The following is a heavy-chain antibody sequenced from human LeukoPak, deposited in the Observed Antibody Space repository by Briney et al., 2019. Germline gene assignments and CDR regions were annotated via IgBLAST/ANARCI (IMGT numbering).Heavy chain of an antibody. J-gene: IGHJ4*02. CDR2: ISSSSSYI. Sequence: KPGGSLRLSCAASGFTFSSYSMNWVRQAPGKGLEWVSSISSSSSYIYYADSVKGRFTISRDNAKNSLYLQMNSLRAEDTAVYYCARRASATEDLDYWGQGTLVTVSS. CDR1: GFTFSSYS. V-gene: IGHV3-21*01. CDR3: ARRASATEDLDY.